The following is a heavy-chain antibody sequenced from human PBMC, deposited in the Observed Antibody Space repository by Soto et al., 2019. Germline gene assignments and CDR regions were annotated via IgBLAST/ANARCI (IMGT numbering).Heavy chain of an antibody. CDR1: GFTFSDYW. J-gene: IGHJ4*02. Sequence: GSLRLCCVASGFTFSDYWMSWVRQAPGKGPEWVANIKFDESVKQYVDSVRGRFSISRDNFRNSLFLQMNSLRAGDTAIYYCVKDGGYCSSATCYSPRNHYFDSWGQGTQVTVSS. CDR2: IKFDESVK. D-gene: IGHD2-2*01. V-gene: IGHV3-7*03. CDR3: VKDGGYCSSATCYSPRNHYFDS.